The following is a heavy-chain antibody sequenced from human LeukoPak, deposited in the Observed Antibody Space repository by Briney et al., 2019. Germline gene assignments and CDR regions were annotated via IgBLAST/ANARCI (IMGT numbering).Heavy chain of an antibody. D-gene: IGHD6-13*01. Sequence: SEKVSCKASGGTFISYAISWVRQAPGQGLEWMGGIIPIFGTANYAQKFQGRVTITTDESTSTAYMELSSLRSEDTAVYYCARGTIAAARFDPWGQGTLVTVSS. CDR3: ARGTIAAARFDP. V-gene: IGHV1-69*05. CDR2: IIPIFGTA. J-gene: IGHJ5*02. CDR1: GGTFISYA.